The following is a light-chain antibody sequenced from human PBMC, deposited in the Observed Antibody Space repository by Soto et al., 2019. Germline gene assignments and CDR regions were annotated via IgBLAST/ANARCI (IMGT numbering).Light chain of an antibody. CDR1: QSISTW. Sequence: DIQMTRAPSTLSASLGDRATITCRASQSISTWLFWYQQRPGGAPTLLIYDASSLERVVPSRFSGSGSGTEFTLTISRQQHDDFANYCCQQYNSFWTFGHGTKVAIK. CDR3: QQYNSFWT. CDR2: DAS. J-gene: IGKJ1*01. V-gene: IGKV1-5*01.